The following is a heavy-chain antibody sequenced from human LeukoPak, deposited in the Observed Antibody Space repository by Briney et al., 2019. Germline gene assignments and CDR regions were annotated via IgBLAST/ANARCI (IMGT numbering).Heavy chain of an antibody. CDR2: INSDGSST. V-gene: IGHV3-74*01. CDR3: ARAGGYSGLHYFDY. J-gene: IGHJ4*02. D-gene: IGHD5-12*01. Sequence: GGSLRLSCAASGFTFSSYWMHWVRHAPGKGLVWVSRINSDGSSTSYADSVKGRFTISRDNAKNTLYLQMNSLRAEDTAVYYCARAGGYSGLHYFDYWGQGTLVTVSS. CDR1: GFTFSSYW.